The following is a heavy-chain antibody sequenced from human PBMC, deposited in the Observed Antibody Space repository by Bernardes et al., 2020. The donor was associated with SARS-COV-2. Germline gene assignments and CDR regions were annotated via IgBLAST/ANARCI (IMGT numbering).Heavy chain of an antibody. CDR2: ISGDSGSI. CDR3: ASCGGSCYTDPFDY. D-gene: IGHD2-15*01. V-gene: IGHV3-21*01. CDR1: GFTFSSCS. Sequence: GGSLRLSCAASGFTFSSCSMNWVRQAPGKGLEWVSSISGDSGSIYYADSVKCRFTISRDNAKSSLYLQMNSLRAEDTAVYYCASCGGSCYTDPFDYWGQGTLVTVSS. J-gene: IGHJ4*02.